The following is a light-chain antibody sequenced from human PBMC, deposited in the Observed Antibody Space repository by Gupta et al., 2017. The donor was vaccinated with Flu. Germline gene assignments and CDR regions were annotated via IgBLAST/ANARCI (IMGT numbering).Light chain of an antibody. V-gene: IGLV2-11*01. CDR3: CSYAGSYTWV. Sequence: PVSGAPGLSVPISCTGTSSDLGNYNYVCWFQQHPGKAPKLLIYDVNKRPSGVPDRFSGSKSGNTASLTISGLQAEDEADYYCCSYAGSYTWVFGTGTTVTVL. J-gene: IGLJ1*01. CDR1: SSDLGNYNY. CDR2: DVN.